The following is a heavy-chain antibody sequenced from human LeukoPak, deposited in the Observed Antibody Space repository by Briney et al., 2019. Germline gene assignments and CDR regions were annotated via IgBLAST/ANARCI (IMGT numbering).Heavy chain of an antibody. J-gene: IGHJ5*02. CDR1: GFTVSSNY. CDR2: IYSGGST. CDR3: APAGSSWYVKA. V-gene: IGHV3-66*01. D-gene: IGHD6-13*01. Sequence: GGSLRLSCAASGFTVSSNYMSWVRQAPGRGLEWVSVIYSGGSTYYADSVKGRFTTSRDNSKNTLYLQMNSLRAEDTAVYYCAPAGSSWYVKAWGQGTLVTVSS.